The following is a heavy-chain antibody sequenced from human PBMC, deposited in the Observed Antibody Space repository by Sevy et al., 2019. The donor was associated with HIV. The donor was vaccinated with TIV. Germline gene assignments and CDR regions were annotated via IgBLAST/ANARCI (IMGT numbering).Heavy chain of an antibody. CDR1: GYTFTNYG. D-gene: IGHD2-8*01. CDR2: ISGYNGNT. J-gene: IGHJ4*02. V-gene: IGHV1-18*01. Sequence: ASVKVSCKASGYTFTNYGITWVRQAPGQGLEWMGWISGYNGNTKYAQNLQGRVTMTTETSTSAAYMKLRSLRSDDTAVYYCVCDESFSLIMVDVDYWGQGTLVTVSS. CDR3: VCDESFSLIMVDVDY.